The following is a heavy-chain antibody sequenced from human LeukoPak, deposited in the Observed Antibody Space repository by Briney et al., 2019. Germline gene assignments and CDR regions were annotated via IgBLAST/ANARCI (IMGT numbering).Heavy chain of an antibody. CDR2: ISRSGVAT. Sequence: GGSLRLSCAASGFTFSSYSMNWVRQAPGKGLEWVSTISRSGVATYYANSAKGRFTISRDNSKNTVYLQMNSLRAEDTAIYYCAKHSHDGSAPYYEVQLDYWGQGTLVTVSS. V-gene: IGHV3-23*01. J-gene: IGHJ4*02. D-gene: IGHD3-22*01. CDR1: GFTFSSYS. CDR3: AKHSHDGSAPYYEVQLDY.